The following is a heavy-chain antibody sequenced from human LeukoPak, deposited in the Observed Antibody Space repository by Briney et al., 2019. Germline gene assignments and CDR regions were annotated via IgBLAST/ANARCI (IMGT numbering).Heavy chain of an antibody. V-gene: IGHV1-18*01. CDR1: GYTFTSYG. CDR3: ARGPGTDRSGWAHYYYYYYMDV. D-gene: IGHD6-19*01. J-gene: IGHJ6*03. CDR2: ISAYNGNT. Sequence: ASVKVSCTASGYTFTSYGISWVRQAPGQGLEWMGWISAYNGNTNYAQKLQGRVTMTTDTSTSTAYMELRSLRSDDTAVYYCARGPGTDRSGWAHYYYYYYMDVWGKGTTVTVSS.